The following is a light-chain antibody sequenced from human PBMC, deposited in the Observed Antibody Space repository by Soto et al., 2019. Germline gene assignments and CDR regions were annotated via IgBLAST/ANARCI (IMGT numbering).Light chain of an antibody. CDR3: HPYNDNCT. Sequence: DIQMTQSPSTLSASVGDRVTITCRASQSISSWLAWYQQKPGTAPNLLIYKASTLQSGVPSRFSGSGSGKEFTITISSLQPDDSATYYCHPYNDNCTFGQGNKVEIK. CDR1: QSISSW. V-gene: IGKV1-5*03. J-gene: IGKJ1*01. CDR2: KAS.